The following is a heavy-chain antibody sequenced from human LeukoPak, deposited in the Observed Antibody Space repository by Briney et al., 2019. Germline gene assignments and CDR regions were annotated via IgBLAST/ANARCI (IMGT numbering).Heavy chain of an antibody. CDR3: ARPRRAAAGRLDY. CDR2: MNPNSGNT. Sequence: GASVKVSCKASGYTFTSYDINWVRQATGQGLEWMGWMNPNSGNTGYAQKFQGRVTMTRNTSISTAYMELSSLRSEDTAVYYCARPRRAAAGRLDYWGQGTLVTVSS. CDR1: GYTFTSYD. D-gene: IGHD6-13*01. J-gene: IGHJ4*02. V-gene: IGHV1-8*01.